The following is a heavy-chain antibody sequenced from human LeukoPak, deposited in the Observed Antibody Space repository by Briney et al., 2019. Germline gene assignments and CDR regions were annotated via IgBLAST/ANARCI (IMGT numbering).Heavy chain of an antibody. CDR1: GFTFSNYA. CDR3: AKEYARRVVFYTFEI. CDR2: INYSGEYT. J-gene: IGHJ3*02. D-gene: IGHD2-8*01. V-gene: IGHV3-23*01. Sequence: GGSLRLXCSASGFTFSNYAMTWVRQAPGKGLEWVSSINYSGEYTYYADSVEGRFTISRDNSKNTLYLQMNSLRAEDTAVYYCAKEYARRVVFYTFEIWGQGSVVTVSS.